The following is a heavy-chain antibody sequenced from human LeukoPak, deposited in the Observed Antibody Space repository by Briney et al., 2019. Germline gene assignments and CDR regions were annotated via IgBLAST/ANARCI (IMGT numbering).Heavy chain of an antibody. CDR2: IKSKTDSGTT. J-gene: IGHJ4*02. D-gene: IGHD3-22*01. CDR1: GFTFSNAW. Sequence: PGGSLRLSCAASGFTFSNAWMNWVRQAPGKGLEWVGRIKSKTDSGTTDYAAPVKGRFTISRDDSKNTLYLQMNSLKTEDTAVYCCTTIGNYYEGAFDYWGQGTLVTVSS. V-gene: IGHV3-15*01. CDR3: TTIGNYYEGAFDY.